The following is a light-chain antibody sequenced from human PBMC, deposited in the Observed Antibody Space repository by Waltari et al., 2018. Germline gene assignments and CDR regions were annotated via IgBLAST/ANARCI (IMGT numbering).Light chain of an antibody. CDR2: LGF. V-gene: IGKV2-28*01. Sequence: DIVMTPSPLSLPVPPGEPAAISCRSSQSLLNSNGNNYLDWYLPKPGQSPQLLNYLGFNRASGVPDRVSGSGSGTDFTLKISRVEAEDVGVYFCMQALQTPLTFGGGTKVEIK. CDR3: MQALQTPLT. CDR1: QSLLNSNGNNY. J-gene: IGKJ4*01.